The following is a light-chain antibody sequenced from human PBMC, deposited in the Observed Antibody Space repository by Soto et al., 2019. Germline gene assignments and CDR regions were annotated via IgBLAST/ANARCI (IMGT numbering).Light chain of an antibody. CDR2: GSS. CDR1: QGISNF. J-gene: IGKJ4*01. V-gene: IGKV1-27*01. CDR3: QQSYGSPT. Sequence: DIQMTQSPSSLSASVGDSVTITCRASQGISNFLAWYQQKPGKVPKLLIYGSSTLQSGVPSRFSGSGSGTDFALTISSLQLEDFATYYCQQSYGSPTFGGGTKVDIK.